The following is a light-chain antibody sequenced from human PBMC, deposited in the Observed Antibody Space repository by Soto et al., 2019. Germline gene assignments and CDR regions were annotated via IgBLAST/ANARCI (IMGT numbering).Light chain of an antibody. CDR3: CSYAGSSTSWV. CDR2: EDS. CDR1: GGKAGNYNF. J-gene: IGLJ3*02. V-gene: IGLV2-23*01. Sequence: QAVVTQPASVSGPPGRSTTISAPGPGGKAGNYNFFSWYQKHPGKAPKVIIYEDSTRPSGVSNGISGSKSGNPASLTISGLQAEDEADYYCCSYAGSSTSWVFGGGTKLTVL.